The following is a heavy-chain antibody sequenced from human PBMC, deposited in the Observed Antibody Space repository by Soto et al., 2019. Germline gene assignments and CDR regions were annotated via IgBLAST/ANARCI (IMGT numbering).Heavy chain of an antibody. J-gene: IGHJ5*02. D-gene: IGHD6-13*01. CDR2: IYYTGST. CDR3: ARAAREAYSSSLNWFAP. V-gene: IGHV4-59*01. CDR1: GGSISTYY. Sequence: SETLSLTCTVSGGSISTYYWSWIRQPPGKGLEWIGYIYYTGSTKYNPSLKSRLTISVDTSKNQFSLKLTSVTAADTAVYYCARAAREAYSSSLNWFAPWGKGTLVTLAS.